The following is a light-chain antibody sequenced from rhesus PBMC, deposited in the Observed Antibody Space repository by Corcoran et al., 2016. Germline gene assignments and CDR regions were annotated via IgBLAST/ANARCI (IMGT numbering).Light chain of an antibody. CDR1: ENVNNY. CDR3: QHGYGTPFT. Sequence: DIQMTQSPSSLSASVGDRVTITCRASENVNNYLNWYQQKTGKAPKLLIYKASILESGVPSRFSGSGSWTDYTFTISSLQPEDVATYYCQHGYGTPFTFGPGTKLDIK. CDR2: KAS. J-gene: IGKJ3*01. V-gene: IGKV1-74*01.